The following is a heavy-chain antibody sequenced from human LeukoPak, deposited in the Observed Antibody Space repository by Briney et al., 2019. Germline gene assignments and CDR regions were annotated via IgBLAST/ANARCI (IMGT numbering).Heavy chain of an antibody. CDR2: IYYSGST. CDR3: ARGHYDSSGYYYGSPFDY. V-gene: IGHV4-39*01. J-gene: IGHJ4*02. Sequence: SETLSLTCTVSGGSISSSSYYWGWIRQPPGKGLERIGSIYYSGSTYYNPSLKSRVTISVDTSKNQFSLKLSSVTAADTAVYYCARGHYDSSGYYYGSPFDYWGQGTLVTVSS. CDR1: GGSISSSSYY. D-gene: IGHD3-22*01.